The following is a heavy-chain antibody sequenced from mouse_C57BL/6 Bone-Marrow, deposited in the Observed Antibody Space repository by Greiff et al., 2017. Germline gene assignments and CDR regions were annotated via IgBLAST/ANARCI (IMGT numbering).Heavy chain of an antibody. CDR1: GFTFSSYG. D-gene: IGHD2-4*01. V-gene: IGHV5-6*01. CDR3: ARHEEIYYDYYYASDY. Sequence: EVMLVESGGDLVKPGGSLKLSCAASGFTFSSYGMSWVRQTPDKRLAWVATISSGGSYTYYPDSVKGRFTISRDNAKNTLYLQMNSLKYEDKAMYYCARHEEIYYDYYYASDYWGQGTSVTVSS. J-gene: IGHJ4*01. CDR2: ISSGGSYT.